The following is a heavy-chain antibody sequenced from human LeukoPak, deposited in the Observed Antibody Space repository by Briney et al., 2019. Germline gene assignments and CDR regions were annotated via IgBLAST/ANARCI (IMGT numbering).Heavy chain of an antibody. CDR2: ISAYNGNT. D-gene: IGHD6-13*01. CDR1: GYTFTSYG. V-gene: IGHV1-18*01. CDR3: ARVWAIAAAAYHFDY. J-gene: IGHJ4*02. Sequence: ASLRVSCKASGYTFTSYGISCVRQTPGQGLEWMGCISAYNGNTNYAQKLQGRVTMTTDTSTSTAYMELRSLRSDDTAVYYCARVWAIAAAAYHFDYWGQGTLVTVSS.